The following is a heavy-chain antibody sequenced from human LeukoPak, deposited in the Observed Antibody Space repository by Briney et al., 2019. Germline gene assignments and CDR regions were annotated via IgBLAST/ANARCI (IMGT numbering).Heavy chain of an antibody. D-gene: IGHD6-25*01. J-gene: IGHJ4*02. CDR2: IYYSGNT. V-gene: IGHV4-59*01. CDR1: GDSISSYH. CDR3: AREWSSGWAEFDY. Sequence: SETLSLTCTVSGDSISSYHWNWIRQPPGKGLEWIGYIYYSGNTNYSPSLKGRVTISVDTSKNQFSLDLTSVTAADTAVYYCAREWSSGWAEFDYWGQGTQVTVSS.